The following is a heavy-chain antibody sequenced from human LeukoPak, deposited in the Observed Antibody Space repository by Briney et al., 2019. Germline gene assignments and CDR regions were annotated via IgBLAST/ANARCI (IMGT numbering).Heavy chain of an antibody. CDR2: IYPGDSDT. J-gene: IGHJ4*02. CDR1: GYTFTTYW. V-gene: IGHV5-51*01. Sequence: GESLKISCKSSGYTFTTYWIGWVRQMPGKGLEWMGVIYPGDSDTRYSPSFQGQVTISADKSISTAYLQWSSLKASDTAMYYCARHLGSSSSRFDYWGQGTLVTVSS. D-gene: IGHD6-6*01. CDR3: ARHLGSSSSRFDY.